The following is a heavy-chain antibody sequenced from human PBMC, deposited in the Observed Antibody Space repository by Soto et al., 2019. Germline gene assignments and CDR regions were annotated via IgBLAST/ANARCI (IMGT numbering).Heavy chain of an antibody. V-gene: IGHV4-34*01. CDR1: GGSFSGYY. Sequence: SETLSLTCAVYGGSFSGYYWSWIHQPPGKGLEWIGEINHSGSTNYNPSLKSRVTISVDTSKNQFSLKLSSVTAADTAVYYCARGIAALYYYYGMDVWGQGTTVTVSS. J-gene: IGHJ6*02. CDR3: ARGIAALYYYYGMDV. CDR2: INHSGST. D-gene: IGHD6-6*01.